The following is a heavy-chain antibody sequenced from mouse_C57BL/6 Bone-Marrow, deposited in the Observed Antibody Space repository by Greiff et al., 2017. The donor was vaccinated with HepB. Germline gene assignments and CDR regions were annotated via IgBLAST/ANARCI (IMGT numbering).Heavy chain of an antibody. J-gene: IGHJ4*01. V-gene: IGHV1-26*01. D-gene: IGHD1-1*01. CDR2: INPNNGGT. CDR1: GYTFTDYY. CDR3: ARHGTTVVATPYYYAMDY. Sequence: EVQLQQSGPELVKPGASVKISCKASGYTFTDYYMNWVKQSHGKSLEWIGDINPNNGGTSYNQKFKGKATLTVDKSSSTAYMELRSLTSEDSAVYYCARHGTTVVATPYYYAMDYWGQGTSVTVSS.